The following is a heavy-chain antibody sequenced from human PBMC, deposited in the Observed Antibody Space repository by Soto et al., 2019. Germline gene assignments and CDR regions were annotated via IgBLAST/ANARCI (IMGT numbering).Heavy chain of an antibody. CDR2: INHSGST. Sequence: SETLSLTCAVYGGSFSGYYWSWIRQPPGKGLEWIGEINHSGSTNYNPSLKSRVTILVDTSKNQFSLKLSSVTAADTAVYYCARNRRIQLWLSWFDPWGQGTLVTVS. D-gene: IGHD5-18*01. J-gene: IGHJ5*02. V-gene: IGHV4-34*01. CDR3: ARNRRIQLWLSWFDP. CDR1: GGSFSGYY.